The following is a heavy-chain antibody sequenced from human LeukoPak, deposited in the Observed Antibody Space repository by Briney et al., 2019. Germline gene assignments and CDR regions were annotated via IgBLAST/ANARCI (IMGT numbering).Heavy chain of an antibody. D-gene: IGHD1-26*01. CDR2: IYYSGTT. J-gene: IGHJ4*02. Sequence: SETLSLTCTVSGGSISSSTYFWGWIRQPPGKGLEWIGSIYYSGTTYYSPPLKSRATISVDTSKNQFSLKLTSVTAADTAVYYCAGGRSGSYLGYWGQGTLVTVSS. CDR3: AGGRSGSYLGY. V-gene: IGHV4-39*07. CDR1: GGSISSSTYF.